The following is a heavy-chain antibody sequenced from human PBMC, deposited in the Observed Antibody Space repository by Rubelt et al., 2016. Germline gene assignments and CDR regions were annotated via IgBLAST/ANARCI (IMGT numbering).Heavy chain of an antibody. D-gene: IGHD6-13*01. J-gene: IGHJ4*02. CDR3: ARRQIAAAGTSYFDY. CDR1: GGSISSSSYY. Sequence: QLQLQESGPGLVKPSETLSLTCTVSGGSISSSSYYWGWIRQPPGKGLEWIGSIYYSGGTYYNTSRKGWGPISVDTSKNQVSLKLSSVSADETAGYYGARRQIAAAGTSYFDYWGQGTLVTVSS. CDR2: IYYSGGT. V-gene: IGHV4-39*01.